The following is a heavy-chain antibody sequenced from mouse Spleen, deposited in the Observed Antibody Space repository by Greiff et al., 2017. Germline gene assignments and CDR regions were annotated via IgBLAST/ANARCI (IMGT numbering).Heavy chain of an antibody. V-gene: IGHV5-17*02. Sequence: EVQLVESGGGLVQPGGSRKLSCAASGFTFSSFGMHWVRQAPEKGLEWVAYISSGSSTIYYADTVKGRFTISRDNPKNTLFLQMTSLRSEDTAMYYCARAPLRRGYAMDYWGQGTSVTVSS. CDR1: GFTFSSFG. CDR2: ISSGSSTI. CDR3: ARAPLRRGYAMDY. D-gene: IGHD1-2*01. J-gene: IGHJ4*01.